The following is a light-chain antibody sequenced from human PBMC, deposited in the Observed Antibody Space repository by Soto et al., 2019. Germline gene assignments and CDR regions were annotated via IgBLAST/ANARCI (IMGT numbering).Light chain of an antibody. Sequence: QSALTQPASVPESPGQSITISCTGTSSDVESYKLVSWYQQHPDKAPKLIIYEGNKRPSGVSNRFSGSKSGNTASLTISVCQAEDDAYYYCCSYGGSNSLYVFRTGTHITVL. CDR2: EGN. V-gene: IGLV2-23*01. CDR3: CSYGGSNSLYV. J-gene: IGLJ1*01. CDR1: SSDVESYKL.